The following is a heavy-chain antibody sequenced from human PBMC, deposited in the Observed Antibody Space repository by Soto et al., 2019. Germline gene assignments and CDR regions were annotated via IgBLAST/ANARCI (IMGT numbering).Heavy chain of an antibody. D-gene: IGHD3-16*01. CDR2: INPYNGNT. Sequence: QVQLVQSGAEVKKPGASVKVSCKASGYTFTSYGISWVRQAPGQGLEWMGWINPYNGNTNYAQKLQGRVTMTTATSTNTAYMALRSLSADDTAVYYCARDWFGIDYWGQGTLVTVSS. V-gene: IGHV1-18*04. CDR3: ARDWFGIDY. CDR1: GYTFTSYG. J-gene: IGHJ4*02.